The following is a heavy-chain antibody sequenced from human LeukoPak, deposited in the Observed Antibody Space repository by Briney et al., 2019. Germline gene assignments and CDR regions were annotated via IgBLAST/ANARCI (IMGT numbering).Heavy chain of an antibody. Sequence: SETLSLTCTVSGGSVSSGSYYWSWIRQPPGKGLEWIGEINHSGSTNYNQSLKSRVTISVDTSKNQFSLKLSSVTAADTAVYYCARGRGEVRITIFGVVIIPRGAPPSFDYWGQGTLVTVSS. D-gene: IGHD3-3*01. CDR1: GGSVSSGSYY. CDR2: INHSGST. CDR3: ARGRGEVRITIFGVVIIPRGAPPSFDY. J-gene: IGHJ4*02. V-gene: IGHV4-61*01.